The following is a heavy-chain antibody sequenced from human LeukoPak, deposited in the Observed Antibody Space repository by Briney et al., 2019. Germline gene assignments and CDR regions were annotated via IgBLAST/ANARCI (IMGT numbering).Heavy chain of an antibody. CDR3: ARESCSGGSCYYFDY. V-gene: IGHV1-46*01. Sequence: ASVKVSYKASGYTFTRNFMLWVRQPPGHGLEWMGVFNTSGGSATYSQNFQGRVTMTRDTSTSTVYMEMSSLRSEDTAVYYCARESCSGGSCYYFDYWGQGTLVTVSS. CDR1: GYTFTRNF. D-gene: IGHD2-15*01. CDR2: FNTSGGSA. J-gene: IGHJ4*02.